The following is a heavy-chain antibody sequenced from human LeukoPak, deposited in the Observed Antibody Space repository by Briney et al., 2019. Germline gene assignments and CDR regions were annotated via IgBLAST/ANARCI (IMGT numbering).Heavy chain of an antibody. V-gene: IGHV3-48*01. D-gene: IGHD1-1*01. CDR3: ARDITELERLFDY. Sequence: GGSLRLSCAASGFTFRNYNMNWVRQAPGKGLEWISYISSDSTTIYYADSVKSRFTISRDNAKNSLYLQMNSLRAEDTAVYYCARDITELERLFDYWGQGTLVTVSS. CDR2: ISSDSTTI. J-gene: IGHJ4*02. CDR1: GFTFRNYN.